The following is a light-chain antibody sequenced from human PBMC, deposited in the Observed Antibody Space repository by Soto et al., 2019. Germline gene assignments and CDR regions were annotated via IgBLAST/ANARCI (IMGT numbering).Light chain of an antibody. CDR1: QTISSW. Sequence: DIQMTQSPSTLSGSVGDRVTITCRASQTISSWLAWYQQKPGKAPKLLIYKASTLKSGVPSRFSGSGSGTEFTLTIRSLQPDDFATYYCKQYNSYPATFGQGTKVDIK. J-gene: IGKJ1*01. CDR2: KAS. CDR3: KQYNSYPAT. V-gene: IGKV1-5*03.